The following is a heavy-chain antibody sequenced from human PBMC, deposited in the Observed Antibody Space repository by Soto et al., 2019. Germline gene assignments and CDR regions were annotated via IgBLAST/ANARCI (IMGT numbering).Heavy chain of an antibody. CDR3: ARGYDWNYAF. J-gene: IGHJ4*02. Sequence: QVHLQQCGAGLLKSSETLSLTCAVYGGSFSGYYWSWIRQPPDKGLEWIGEINHRGSTNYNPSLKSRVTISVDTSKNQFSLNLSSVIAADTAVYYCARGYDWNYAFWGQGTLVTVSS. V-gene: IGHV4-34*01. CDR1: GGSFSGYY. CDR2: INHRGST. D-gene: IGHD1-7*01.